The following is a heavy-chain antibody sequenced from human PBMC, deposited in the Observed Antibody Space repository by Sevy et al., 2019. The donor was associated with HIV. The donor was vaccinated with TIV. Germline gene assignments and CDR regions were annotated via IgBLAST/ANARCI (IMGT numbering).Heavy chain of an antibody. CDR2: ISYDGSNK. CDR3: ARDRQGYYMDV. V-gene: IGHV3-30-3*01. CDR1: GFTFSSYA. J-gene: IGHJ6*03. Sequence: GGSLRLSCAASGFTFSSYAMHWVRQAPGKGLEWVAVISYDGSNKYYADSVKGRFTISRDNSKNTLYLQMNSLGAEDTAVYYCARDRQGYYMDVWGKGTTVTVSS.